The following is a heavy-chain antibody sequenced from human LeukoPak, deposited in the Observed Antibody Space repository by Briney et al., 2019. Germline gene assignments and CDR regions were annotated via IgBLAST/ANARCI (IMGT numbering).Heavy chain of an antibody. D-gene: IGHD6-19*01. CDR3: ARHVDSGWYRRLDI. Sequence: SETLSLTCVVSGGSIRTSSYYWAWIRQPPGKGLEWIVSMYYSGSIYYNSSLRSRITVSADTSKNQLSLKLSSVTAADTAVYYCARHVDSGWYRRLDIWGQGTMVTVSS. CDR1: GGSIRTSSYY. CDR2: MYYSGSI. V-gene: IGHV4-39*01. J-gene: IGHJ3*02.